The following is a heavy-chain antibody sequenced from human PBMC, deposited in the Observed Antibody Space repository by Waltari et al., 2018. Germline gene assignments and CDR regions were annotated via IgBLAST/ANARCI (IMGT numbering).Heavy chain of an antibody. Sequence: EVQLVESGGGLVQPGGSLRLSCATSGFPFSSQWMSWVRPAPGKGLEGVANIKQDGSEKYYVDSVKGRFTISRDNAKNSLYLQMNSLRAEDTAVYYCARAVGALGNWFDPWGQGTLVTVSS. CDR3: ARAVGALGNWFDP. J-gene: IGHJ5*02. CDR2: IKQDGSEK. D-gene: IGHD3-16*01. V-gene: IGHV3-7*01. CDR1: GFPFSSQW.